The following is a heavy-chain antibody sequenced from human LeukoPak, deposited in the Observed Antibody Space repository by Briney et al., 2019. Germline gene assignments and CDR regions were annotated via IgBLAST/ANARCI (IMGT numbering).Heavy chain of an antibody. CDR1: GYTLTELS. V-gene: IGHV1-24*01. Sequence: ASVKVSCKVSGYTLTELSMHGVRRAPGKGLEWRGGFDPEDGETIYAQKFQGRVTMTEDTSTDTAYMELSSLRSEDTAVYYCATDRYGSGISYYGMDVWGQGTTVTVSS. D-gene: IGHD3-10*01. CDR3: ATDRYGSGISYYGMDV. CDR2: FDPEDGET. J-gene: IGHJ6*02.